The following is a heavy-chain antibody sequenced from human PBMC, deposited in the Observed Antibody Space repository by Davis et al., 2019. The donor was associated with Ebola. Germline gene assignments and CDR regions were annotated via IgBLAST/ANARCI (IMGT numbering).Heavy chain of an antibody. V-gene: IGHV3-11*04. CDR1: GFTFSDYY. Sequence: GESLKISCAASGFTFSDYYMSWIRQAPGKGLEWVSYISSSGSTIYYADSAKGRFTISRDNAKNSLYLQMNSLRAEDTAVYYCARDWYCTGGVCYTAGDYWGQGTLVTVSS. D-gene: IGHD2-8*02. J-gene: IGHJ4*02. CDR3: ARDWYCTGGVCYTAGDY. CDR2: ISSSGSTI.